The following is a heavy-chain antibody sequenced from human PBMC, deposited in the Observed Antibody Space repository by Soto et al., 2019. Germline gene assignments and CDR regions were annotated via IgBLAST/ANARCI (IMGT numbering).Heavy chain of an antibody. CDR3: ARPDYYGSGSYYYYGMDV. CDR2: IYHSGST. D-gene: IGHD3-10*01. CDR1: GGSISSSNW. V-gene: IGHV4-4*02. J-gene: IGHJ6*02. Sequence: SETLSLTCAVSGGSISSSNWWSWVRQPPGKGLEWIGEIYHSGSTNCNPSLKSRVTISVDKSKNQFSLKLSSVTAADTAVYYCARPDYYGSGSYYYYGMDVWGQGTTVTVSS.